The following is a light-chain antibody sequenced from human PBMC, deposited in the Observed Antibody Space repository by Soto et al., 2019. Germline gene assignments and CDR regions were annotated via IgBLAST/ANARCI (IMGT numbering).Light chain of an antibody. CDR2: EGF. CDR3: CSYAGRSTWDVV. J-gene: IGLJ2*01. Sequence: QSALTQPASVSASPGQSITIPCTGTSSDVGSYNLVSWFQQHPGKVPKLLIFEGFKRPSGVSNRFSGSKSGSTASLTISGLQAEDEADYYCCSYAGRSTWDVVFGGGTKVTVL. V-gene: IGLV2-23*01. CDR1: SSDVGSYNL.